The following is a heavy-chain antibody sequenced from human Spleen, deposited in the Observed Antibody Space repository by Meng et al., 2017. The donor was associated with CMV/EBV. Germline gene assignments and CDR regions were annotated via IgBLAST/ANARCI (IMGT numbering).Heavy chain of an antibody. CDR3: AKDRRHGSGWDDYYYYYELDV. CDR1: GFTFSRYW. V-gene: IGHV3-48*04. D-gene: IGHD3-10*01. Sequence: GESLKISCAASGFTFSRYWMHWVRQAPGKGLEWVSYISSSGNTIYYADSVKGRFTISRDNAKNSLYLQMNSLRAEDTAVYFCAKDRRHGSGWDDYYYYYELDVWGQGTTVTVSS. CDR2: ISSSGNTI. J-gene: IGHJ6*02.